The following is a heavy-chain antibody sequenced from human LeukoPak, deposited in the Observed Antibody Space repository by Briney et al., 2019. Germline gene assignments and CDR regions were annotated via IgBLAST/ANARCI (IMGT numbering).Heavy chain of an antibody. J-gene: IGHJ5*02. D-gene: IGHD6-13*01. CDR1: GGSISSGGYY. CDR3: AREEGYSSPPGVPWFDP. CDR2: IYHSGST. Sequence: SETLSLTCTVSGGSISSGGYYWSWIRQPPGKGLEWIGYIYHSGSTYYNPSLKSRVTISVDRSKNQFSLKLSSVTAADTAVYYCAREEGYSSPPGVPWFDPWGQGTLVTVSS. V-gene: IGHV4-30-2*01.